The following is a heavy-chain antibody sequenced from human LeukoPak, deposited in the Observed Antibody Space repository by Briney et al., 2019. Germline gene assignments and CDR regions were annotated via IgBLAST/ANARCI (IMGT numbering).Heavy chain of an antibody. V-gene: IGHV4-59*08. CDR3: ARLMNIAPADY. Sequence: SEPLSLTCTVSGGSISSYYWSWIRQPPGKGLEWIGYIYYSGRSNFNPSLKSRVTISVDTSKNQFSLKLTSVTAADSAVYYCARLMNIAPADYWGQGTLVTVSS. CDR2: IYYSGRS. J-gene: IGHJ4*02. D-gene: IGHD2/OR15-2a*01. CDR1: GGSISSYY.